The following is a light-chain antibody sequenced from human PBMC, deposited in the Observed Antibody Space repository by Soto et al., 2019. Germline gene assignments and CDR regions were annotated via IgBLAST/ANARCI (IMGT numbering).Light chain of an antibody. Sequence: EIVLTQSASTLSLSPGERATLSCRASQSVSSYLAWYQQKPGQAPRLLVYGASSRATGIPDRFSGSGGGTDFTPTISRLEPEDFAVYYCQQYGSSPTWTFGQGTKVDI. CDR3: QQYGSSPTWT. CDR2: GAS. J-gene: IGKJ1*01. CDR1: QSVSSY. V-gene: IGKV3-20*01.